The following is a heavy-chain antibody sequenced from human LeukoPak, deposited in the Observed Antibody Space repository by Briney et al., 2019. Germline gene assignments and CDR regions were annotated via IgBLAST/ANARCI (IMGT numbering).Heavy chain of an antibody. CDR1: GGSISSSSYY. V-gene: IGHV4-39*07. J-gene: IGHJ3*02. Sequence: KSSETLSLTCTVSGGSISSSSYYWGWIRQPPGKGLEWIGSIYYSGSTYYNPSLKSRITISVDTSKNQFSLKLSFVTAADTAVYYCARDLGTAMVSNDAFDIWGQGTMVTVSS. D-gene: IGHD5-18*01. CDR3: ARDLGTAMVSNDAFDI. CDR2: IYYSGST.